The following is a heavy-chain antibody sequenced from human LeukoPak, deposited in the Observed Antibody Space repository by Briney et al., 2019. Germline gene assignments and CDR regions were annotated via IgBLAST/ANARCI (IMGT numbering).Heavy chain of an antibody. J-gene: IGHJ3*02. CDR1: GFXFSSYS. V-gene: IGHV3-48*02. Sequence: PGGSLRLSCAASGFXFSSYSMSWVRQAPGKGLEWVAYISSSSSTLHYADPVKGRFTISRDNAKNSLYLQMNSLRDEDTAVYYCARDGRPFDIWGQGTMVTVSS. CDR2: ISSSSSTL. CDR3: ARDGRPFDI.